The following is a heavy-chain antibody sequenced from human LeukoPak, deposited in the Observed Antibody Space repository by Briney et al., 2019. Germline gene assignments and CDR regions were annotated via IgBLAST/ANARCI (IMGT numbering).Heavy chain of an antibody. D-gene: IGHD6-25*01. CDR3: AKQQRTFDY. J-gene: IGHJ4*02. CDR2: ISGSGGSS. V-gene: IGHV3-23*01. Sequence: GGSLRLSCAASGFTFSDYYMSWIRQAPGKGLEWVSVISGSGGSSYYADSVKGRFTISRDNSKNTLYLQMNSLRAEDTAVYYCAKQQRTFDYWGQGMLVTVSS. CDR1: GFTFSDYY.